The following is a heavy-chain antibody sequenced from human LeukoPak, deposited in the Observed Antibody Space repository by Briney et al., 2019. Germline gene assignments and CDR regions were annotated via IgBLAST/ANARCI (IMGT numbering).Heavy chain of an antibody. CDR2: INHSGST. CDR3: ARGQGPGGSYYAWFDP. Sequence: PSETLSLTCAVYGGSFSGYYWSWIRQPPGKVLEWIGEINHSGSTNYNPSLKSRVTISVDTSKNQFSLKLSSVTAADTAVYYCARGQGPGGSYYAWFDPWGQGTLVTVSS. J-gene: IGHJ5*02. D-gene: IGHD1-26*01. V-gene: IGHV4-34*01. CDR1: GGSFSGYY.